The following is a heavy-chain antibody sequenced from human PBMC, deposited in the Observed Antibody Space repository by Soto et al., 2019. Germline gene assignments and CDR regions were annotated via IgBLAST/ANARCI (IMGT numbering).Heavy chain of an antibody. CDR2: MFHRGNT. V-gene: IGHV4-4*02. CDR1: GDSISTVHW. J-gene: IGHJ6*02. D-gene: IGHD3-22*01. Sequence: LSLTCAVSGDSISTVHWWGWVRQPPGKGLEWIAEMFHRGNTNYNPSLKSRVTISIDKSKNQLSLNLSSVTAADTATYYCARRPMTSRIYGMDVWGQGTTVTVSS. CDR3: ARRPMTSRIYGMDV.